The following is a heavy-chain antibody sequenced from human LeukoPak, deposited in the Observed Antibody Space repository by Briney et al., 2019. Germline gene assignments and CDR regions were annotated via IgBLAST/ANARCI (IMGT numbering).Heavy chain of an antibody. CDR3: AKESNYYDSSGYYRNFFDY. J-gene: IGHJ4*02. Sequence: GGSLRLSCAASGFTFSSYGMSWVRQAPGKGLDWVSAISGSGGSTYYVDSVKGRFTISRDNSKNTLYLQMNSLRAEDTAVYYCAKESNYYDSSGYYRNFFDYWGQGSLVTVSS. CDR2: ISGSGGST. CDR1: GFTFSSYG. V-gene: IGHV3-23*01. D-gene: IGHD3-22*01.